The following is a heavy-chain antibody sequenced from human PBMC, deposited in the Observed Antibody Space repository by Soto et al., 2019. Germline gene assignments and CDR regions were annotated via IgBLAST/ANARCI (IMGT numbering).Heavy chain of an antibody. Sequence: KTSETLSLTCTVSGGSISSSSYYWGWIRQPPGKGLEWIGSIYYSGSTYYNPSLKSRVTISVDTSKNQFSLKLSSVTAADTAVYYCAGMADSVVVPAGMLRTFDYWGQGILVTVSS. CDR2: IYYSGST. V-gene: IGHV4-39*01. CDR3: AGMADSVVVPAGMLRTFDY. D-gene: IGHD2-2*01. J-gene: IGHJ4*02. CDR1: GGSISSSSYY.